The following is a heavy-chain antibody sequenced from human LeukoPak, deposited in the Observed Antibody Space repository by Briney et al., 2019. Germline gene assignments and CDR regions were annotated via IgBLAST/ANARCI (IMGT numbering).Heavy chain of an antibody. Sequence: SETLSLTCTVSGGSISSYYWSWIRQPPGKGLEWIGYIYYSGSTNYNPSLKSRVTISVDTSKNQFSLKLSSVTAADTAVYYCARYTYDDYGIHYYYMDVWGKGTTVTVSS. CDR2: IYYSGST. J-gene: IGHJ6*03. CDR1: GGSISSYY. V-gene: IGHV4-59*08. CDR3: ARYTYDDYGIHYYYMDV. D-gene: IGHD4-17*01.